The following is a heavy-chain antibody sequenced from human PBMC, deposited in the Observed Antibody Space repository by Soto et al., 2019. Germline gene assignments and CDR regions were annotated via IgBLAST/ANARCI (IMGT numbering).Heavy chain of an antibody. D-gene: IGHD4-17*01. CDR1: GYSFTSYW. V-gene: IGHV5-51*01. J-gene: IGHJ6*02. CDR3: ARAYGDPSTVDYYYYYGMDV. Sequence: PGESRKISCKGSGYSFTSYWIGWVRQMPGKGLEWMGIIYPGDSDTRYSPSFQGQVTISADKSISTAYLQWSSLKASDTAMYYCARAYGDPSTVDYYYYYGMDVWGQGTLVPVSS. CDR2: IYPGDSDT.